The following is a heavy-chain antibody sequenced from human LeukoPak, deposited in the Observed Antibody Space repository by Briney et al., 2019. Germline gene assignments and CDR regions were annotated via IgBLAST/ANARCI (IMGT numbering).Heavy chain of an antibody. CDR2: IWYDGSNK. Sequence: PGRSLRLPCAASGFTFSSHGMHWVRQAPGKGLEWVAVIWYDGSNKYYADSVKGRFTISRDNSKNTLYLQMSSLRAEDTAVYYCARWGPGKIMDVWGQGTTVTVSS. D-gene: IGHD3-16*01. CDR3: ARWGPGKIMDV. CDR1: GFTFSSHG. J-gene: IGHJ6*02. V-gene: IGHV3-33*01.